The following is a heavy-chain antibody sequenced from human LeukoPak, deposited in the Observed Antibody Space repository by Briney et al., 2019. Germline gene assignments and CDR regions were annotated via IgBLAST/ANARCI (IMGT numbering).Heavy chain of an antibody. CDR1: GGSFSGYY. V-gene: IGHV4-34*01. Sequence: SETLSLTCAVYGGSFSGYYWSWIRQPPGKGLEWIGEINHSGSTNYNPSLKSRVTISVDTSKNQFSLKLSSVTAADTAVYYCARSRRYGSSWTGNWFDPWGQGTLVTVSS. D-gene: IGHD6-13*01. CDR2: INHSGST. CDR3: ARSRRYGSSWTGNWFDP. J-gene: IGHJ5*02.